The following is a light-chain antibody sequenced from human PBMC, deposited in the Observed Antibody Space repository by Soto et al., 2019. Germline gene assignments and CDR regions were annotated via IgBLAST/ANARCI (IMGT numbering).Light chain of an antibody. CDR3: HSYDVSLRGPA. J-gene: IGLJ2*01. Sequence: QSVLTQPPSLSGAPGQRVTISCTGSRSNIGAGYDVHWYQHLPGTAPKVLIFDDSNRPSGVPDRFSGSKSGTSASLAITGLQAEDEAVYYCHSYDVSLRGPAFGGGTKVTVL. CDR2: DDS. V-gene: IGLV1-40*01. CDR1: RSNIGAGYD.